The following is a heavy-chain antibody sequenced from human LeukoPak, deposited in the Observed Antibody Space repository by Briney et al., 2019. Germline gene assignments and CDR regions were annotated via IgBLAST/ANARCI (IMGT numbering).Heavy chain of an antibody. CDR3: ARDRYGSGSYYNFYYMDV. Sequence: SETLSLTCTVSGGSISSYYWSWIRQPAGKGLEWIGRIYTSGSTNYNPSLKSRVTMSVDTSKNQFSLKLSSVTAADTAVYYCARDRYGSGSYYNFYYMDVWGKGTTVTISS. CDR2: IYTSGST. D-gene: IGHD3-10*01. J-gene: IGHJ6*03. CDR1: GGSISSYY. V-gene: IGHV4-4*07.